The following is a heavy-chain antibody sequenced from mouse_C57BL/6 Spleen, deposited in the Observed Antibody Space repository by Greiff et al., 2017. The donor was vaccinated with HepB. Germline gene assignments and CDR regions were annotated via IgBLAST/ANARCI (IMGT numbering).Heavy chain of an antibody. CDR1: GYTFTSYW. CDR2: INPNNGGT. V-gene: IGHV1-55*01. CDR3: ARGKDSLYYFDY. J-gene: IGHJ2*01. Sequence: QVQLQQPGAELVKPGASVKMSCKASGYTFTSYWITWVKQRPGQGLEWIGYINPNNGGTSYNQKFKGKATLTVNKSSSTAYMELRSLTSEDSAVYYCARGKDSLYYFDYWGQGTTLTVSS.